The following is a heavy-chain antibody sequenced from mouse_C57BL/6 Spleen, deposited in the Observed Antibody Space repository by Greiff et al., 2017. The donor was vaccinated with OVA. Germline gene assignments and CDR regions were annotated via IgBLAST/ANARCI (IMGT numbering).Heavy chain of an antibody. Sequence: EVQLQQSGPVLVKPGASVKMSCKASGYTFTDYYMNWVKQSHGKSLEWIGVINPYNGGTSYNQKFKGKATLTVDKSSRTAYMELHSLTSDDSAVYYCARVSCPHYYALYYWGQGTSVTVSS. J-gene: IGHJ4*01. CDR1: GYTFTDYY. CDR3: ARVSCPHYYALYY. CDR2: INPYNGGT. V-gene: IGHV1-19*01.